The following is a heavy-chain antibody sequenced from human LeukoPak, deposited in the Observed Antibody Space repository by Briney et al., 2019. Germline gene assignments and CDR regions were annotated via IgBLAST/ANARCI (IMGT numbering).Heavy chain of an antibody. CDR2: IRYDGSNK. J-gene: IGHJ4*02. CDR1: GFTFSSYG. Sequence: GGSLRLSCAASGFTFSSYGMHWVRQAPGKGLEWVAFIRYDGSNKYYADSVKGRFTISRDNSKNTLYLQMNSLRAEDTAVYYCAKELLYYDILTGYSYWGQGTLVTVSS. V-gene: IGHV3-30*02. CDR3: AKELLYYDILTGYSY. D-gene: IGHD3-9*01.